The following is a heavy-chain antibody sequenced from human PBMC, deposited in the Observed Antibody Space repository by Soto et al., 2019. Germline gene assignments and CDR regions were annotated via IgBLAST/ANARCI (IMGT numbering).Heavy chain of an antibody. J-gene: IGHJ3*01. CDR3: ASGDKGAFDL. Sequence: EVQLVESEGGLVQPGGSLRLSCAASGFTFSYYWMHWVRQAPGQGLVWVSRVHSDGSSTTYADSVKGRFTISRDNAKNTVYLQMNSLRAEDTAVYYCASGDKGAFDLWGQGTMVTVSS. V-gene: IGHV3-74*01. CDR2: VHSDGSST. D-gene: IGHD2-21*02. CDR1: GFTFSYYW.